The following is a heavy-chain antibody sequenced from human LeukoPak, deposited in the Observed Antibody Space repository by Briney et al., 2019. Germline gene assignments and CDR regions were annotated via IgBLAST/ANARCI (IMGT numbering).Heavy chain of an antibody. Sequence: SVKVSCKASGGTFSSYAISWVRQAPGQGLEWMGGIIPIFGTANYAQKFQGRVTITTDESTSTAYMELSSLRSVDTAVYYCARGDVDTAMVFDYWGQGTLVTVSS. J-gene: IGHJ4*02. CDR3: ARGDVDTAMVFDY. CDR1: GGTFSSYA. V-gene: IGHV1-69*05. D-gene: IGHD5-18*01. CDR2: IIPIFGTA.